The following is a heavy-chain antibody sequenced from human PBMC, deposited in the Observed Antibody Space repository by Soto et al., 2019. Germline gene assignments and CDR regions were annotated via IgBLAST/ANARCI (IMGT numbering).Heavy chain of an antibody. CDR3: ARTAVAERGNYYYMDV. CDR1: GFTVSSNY. V-gene: IGHV3-66*01. J-gene: IGHJ6*03. CDR2: IYSGGST. D-gene: IGHD6-19*01. Sequence: GGSLRLSCAASGFTVSSNYMSWVRQAPGKGLEWVSVIYSGGSTYYADSVKGRFTISRDNSKNTLYLQMNSLRAEDTAVYYCARTAVAERGNYYYMDVWGKGTTVTVSS.